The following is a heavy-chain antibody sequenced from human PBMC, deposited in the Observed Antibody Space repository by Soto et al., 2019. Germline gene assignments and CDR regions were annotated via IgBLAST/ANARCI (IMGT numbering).Heavy chain of an antibody. V-gene: IGHV3-23*01. Sequence: PGGSLALFFAASGFTFSSWAMSWVRQAPGKGLEWVSAISGSGGSTYYADSVKGRFTISRDNSKDTLYLQMNSLRAEDTAVYYCAKDFDSSGYCLSAFDICGQGPIVTLS. CDR2: ISGSGGST. CDR3: AKDFDSSGYCLSAFDI. CDR1: GFTFSSWA. D-gene: IGHD3-22*01. J-gene: IGHJ3*02.